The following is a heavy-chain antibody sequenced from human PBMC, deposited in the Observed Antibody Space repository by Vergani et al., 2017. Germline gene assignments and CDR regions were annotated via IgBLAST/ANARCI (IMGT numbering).Heavy chain of an antibody. V-gene: IGHV1-46*01. J-gene: IGHJ4*02. CDR2: INPSGGST. Sequence: QVQLVQSGAEVKKPGASVKVSCKASGYTFTSYYMHWVRQAPGQGLEWMGIINPSGGSTSYAQKFQGRVTMTRNTSISTAYMELSSLRSEDTAVYYCARAGSGSYYRFGAADYWGQGTLVTVSS. CDR1: GYTFTSYY. D-gene: IGHD1-26*01. CDR3: ARAGSGSYYRFGAADY.